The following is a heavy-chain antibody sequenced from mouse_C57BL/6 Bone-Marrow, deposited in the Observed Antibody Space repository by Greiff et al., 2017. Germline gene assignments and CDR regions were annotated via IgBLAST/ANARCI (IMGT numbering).Heavy chain of an antibody. Sequence: EVQGVESGGDLVKPGGSLKLSCAASGFTFSSYAMSWVRQTPEKRLEWVATISDGGSYTYYPDNVKGRFTISRDNAKNNLYLQMSHLKSEDTAMYYCARGTAQALYYYAMDYWGQGTSVTVSS. D-gene: IGHD3-2*02. CDR3: ARGTAQALYYYAMDY. J-gene: IGHJ4*01. V-gene: IGHV5-4*01. CDR1: GFTFSSYA. CDR2: ISDGGSYT.